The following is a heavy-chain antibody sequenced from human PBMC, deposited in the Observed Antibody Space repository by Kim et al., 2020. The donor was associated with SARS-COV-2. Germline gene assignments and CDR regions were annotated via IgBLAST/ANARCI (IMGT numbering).Heavy chain of an antibody. V-gene: IGHV1-18*01. CDR1: GYTFTSYG. CDR2: ISAYNGNT. Sequence: ASVKVSCKASGYTFTSYGISWVRQAPGQGLEWMGWISAYNGNTNYAQKLQGRVTMTTDTSTSTAYMELRSLRSDDTAVYYCARVSGYYDSSGQRYFDYWGQGTLVTVSS. J-gene: IGHJ4*02. CDR3: ARVSGYYDSSGQRYFDY. D-gene: IGHD3-22*01.